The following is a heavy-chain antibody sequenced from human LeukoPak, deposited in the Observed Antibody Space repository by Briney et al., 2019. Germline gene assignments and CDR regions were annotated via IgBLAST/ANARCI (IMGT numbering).Heavy chain of an antibody. CDR1: GFTFSSYA. Sequence: PGGSLRLSCAASGFTFSSYAMNWVRQAPGKGLEWVSGISGSGGSTYYADSVKGRFTISRDNSKNTLDLQMNSLRVEDSAVYYCAKDLWGRREYGMDVWAKGPRSSSR. D-gene: IGHD1-26*01. J-gene: IGHJ6*02. V-gene: IGHV3-23*01. CDR2: ISGSGGST. CDR3: AKDLWGRREYGMDV.